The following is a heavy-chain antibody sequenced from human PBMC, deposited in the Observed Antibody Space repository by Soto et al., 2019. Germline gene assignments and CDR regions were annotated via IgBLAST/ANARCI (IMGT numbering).Heavy chain of an antibody. D-gene: IGHD6-13*01. Sequence: GGSLRLSWAASGFTFSDYYMSWIRQAPGKGLEWVSYISSSGSYTNYADSVKGRFTISRDNAKNSLYLQMNSLRAEDTAVYYCARSSSSWQDNWFDPWGQGTLVTVSS. CDR2: ISSSGSYT. CDR1: GFTFSDYY. V-gene: IGHV3-11*03. CDR3: ARSSSSWQDNWFDP. J-gene: IGHJ5*02.